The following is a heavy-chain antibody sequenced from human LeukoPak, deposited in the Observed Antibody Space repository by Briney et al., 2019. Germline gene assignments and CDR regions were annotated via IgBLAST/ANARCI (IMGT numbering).Heavy chain of an antibody. J-gene: IGHJ4*02. Sequence: SETLSLTCTVSGGSIYSTTFYWGWIRQPPGKGLEWIGSMYYDGSTYHNPSLKSRVTISVDTSNNQFSLKLTSVTAADTAVYYCARGTPPKYYYGSGSYTLFDYWGQGTLVTVSS. CDR3: ARGTPPKYYYGSGSYTLFDY. V-gene: IGHV4-39*01. CDR1: GGSIYSTTFY. D-gene: IGHD3-10*01. CDR2: MYYDGST.